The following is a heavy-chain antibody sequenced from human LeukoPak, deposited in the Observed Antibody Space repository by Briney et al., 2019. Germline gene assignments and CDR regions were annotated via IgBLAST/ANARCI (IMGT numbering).Heavy chain of an antibody. CDR3: ARGYGGHVDY. CDR1: GDSISSGNY. CDR2: IYHSGTT. Sequence: PSETLSLTCTVSGDSISSGNYWGWIRQSPGKGLEWIGNIYHSGTTYYNPSLKSRVTISVDTSKNQFSLKLSSVTAADTAVYYCARGYGGHVDYWGQGTLVTVSS. D-gene: IGHD4-23*01. J-gene: IGHJ4*02. V-gene: IGHV4-38-2*02.